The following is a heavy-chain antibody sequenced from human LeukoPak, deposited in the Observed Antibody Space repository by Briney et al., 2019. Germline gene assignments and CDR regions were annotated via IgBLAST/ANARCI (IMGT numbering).Heavy chain of an antibody. V-gene: IGHV1-8*01. J-gene: IGHJ6*03. CDR2: MNPNSGNT. CDR1: GYTFTSYD. CDR3: ARGYCTNGVCYLASALKYYYYMDV. D-gene: IGHD2-8*01. Sequence: ASVKVSCKASGYTFTSYDINWVRQATGQGLEWMGWMNPNSGNTGYAQKFQGRVTMTRNTSISTAYMELSSLRSEDTAVYYCARGYCTNGVCYLASALKYYYYMDVWGKGTTVTVSS.